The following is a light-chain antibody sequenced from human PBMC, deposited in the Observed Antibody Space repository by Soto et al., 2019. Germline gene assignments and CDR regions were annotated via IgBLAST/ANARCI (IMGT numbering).Light chain of an antibody. Sequence: EIVLTQSPAPLSVSPGERATLSCRASQNIDNKLVWYQQKPGQAPRLLLSNAVTRAPGIPARFSGSGFGTEFTLTISSLQPEDFAIYYCQHYKSWWPITFGQGTRLEI. CDR2: NAV. V-gene: IGKV3-15*01. CDR3: QHYKSWWPIT. CDR1: QNIDNK. J-gene: IGKJ5*01.